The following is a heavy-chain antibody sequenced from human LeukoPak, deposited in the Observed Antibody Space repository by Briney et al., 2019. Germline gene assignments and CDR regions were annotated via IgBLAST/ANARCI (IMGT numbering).Heavy chain of an antibody. CDR2: INQDGSEK. CDR3: AKDRSGSGWYYFDY. D-gene: IGHD6-19*01. CDR1: GFTFSSYS. Sequence: GGSLRLSCAASGFTFSSYSMSWVRQAPGKGLEWVANINQDGSEKYYVDSVKGRFTISRDNAKNSVYLQMNSLRAEDTAVYYCAKDRSGSGWYYFDYWGQGTLVTVSS. J-gene: IGHJ4*02. V-gene: IGHV3-7*03.